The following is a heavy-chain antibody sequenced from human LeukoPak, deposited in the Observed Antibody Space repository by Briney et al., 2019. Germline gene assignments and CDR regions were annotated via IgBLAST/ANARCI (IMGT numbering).Heavy chain of an antibody. Sequence: GGSLRLSCAASGFTFSSYSMNWVRQAPGKGLEWVSSISSSSSYIYYADSVKGRFTISRDNAKNSLYLQMNSLRAEDTAVYYCAREGYGDFPRFDPWGQGTLVTVSS. CDR3: AREGYGDFPRFDP. V-gene: IGHV3-21*01. CDR2: ISSSSSYI. CDR1: GFTFSSYS. J-gene: IGHJ5*02. D-gene: IGHD4-17*01.